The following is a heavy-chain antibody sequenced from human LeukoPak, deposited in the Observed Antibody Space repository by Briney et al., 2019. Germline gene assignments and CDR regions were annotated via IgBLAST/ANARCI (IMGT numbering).Heavy chain of an antibody. D-gene: IGHD2-8*02. J-gene: IGHJ4*02. CDR1: GFAFGSCA. CDR3: AKVSGGARYYFDY. V-gene: IGHV3-23*01. Sequence: GGSLRLSCADSGFAFGSCAMSWVRQAPGKGLEWVSAISGSGGSTYYADSVKGRFTISRDNSKNTLYLQMNSLRAEDTAVYYCAKVSGGARYYFDYWGQGTLVTVSS. CDR2: ISGSGGST.